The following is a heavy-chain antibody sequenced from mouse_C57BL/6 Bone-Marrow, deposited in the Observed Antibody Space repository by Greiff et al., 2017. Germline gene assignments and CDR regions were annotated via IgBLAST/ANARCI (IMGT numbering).Heavy chain of an antibody. D-gene: IGHD1-1*01. CDR2: ISSGGSYT. CDR1: GFTFSSYG. J-gene: IGHJ1*03. Sequence: EVQRVESGGDLVKPGGSLKLSCAASGFTFSSYGMSWVRQTPDKRLEWVATISSGGSYTYYPDSVKGRFTISRDNAKNTLYLQMSSLKSEDTAMYYCARQAYYYGSSSYWYFDVWGTGTTVTVSS. CDR3: ARQAYYYGSSSYWYFDV. V-gene: IGHV5-6*01.